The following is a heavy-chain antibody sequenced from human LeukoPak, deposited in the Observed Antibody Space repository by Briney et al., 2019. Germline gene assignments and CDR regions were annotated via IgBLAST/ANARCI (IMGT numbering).Heavy chain of an antibody. D-gene: IGHD3-22*01. CDR1: GGSISGYY. Sequence: SETLSLTCTVSGGSISGYYWTWIRQPPGKGLEWIGQIHYSGKADYNPSLRSRITISVDTSKDQFSLKLSSVTAADTAVYYCARDDSSGYLDWGQGILVTVSS. V-gene: IGHV4-59*12. CDR3: ARDDSSGYLD. CDR2: IHYSGKA. J-gene: IGHJ4*02.